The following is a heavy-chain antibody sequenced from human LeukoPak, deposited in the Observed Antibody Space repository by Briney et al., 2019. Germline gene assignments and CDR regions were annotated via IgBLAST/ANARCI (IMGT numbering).Heavy chain of an antibody. J-gene: IGHJ5*02. CDR1: GGSISSSSYY. CDR2: IYYSGST. D-gene: IGHD3-16*02. Sequence: SETLSLTCTVSGGSISSSSYYWGWIRQPPGKGLEWIGSIYYSGSTYYNPSLKSRVTISVDTSKNQFSLKLSSVTAADTAVYYCARPLEYYDYVWGSYRSLTWFDPWGQGTLVTVSS. CDR3: ARPLEYYDYVWGSYRSLTWFDP. V-gene: IGHV4-39*01.